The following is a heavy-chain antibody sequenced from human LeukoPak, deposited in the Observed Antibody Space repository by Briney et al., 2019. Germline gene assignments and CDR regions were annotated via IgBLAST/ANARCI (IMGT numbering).Heavy chain of an antibody. CDR3: ARDMARGLTNWFDP. V-gene: IGHV4-31*03. Sequence: SETLSLTCTVSGGSISSGGYDWSWIRQHAGKGLEWIGYIYYSGSTYYNPSRKSRVTISVDTSKNQFSLKLSSVTAADTAVYYCARDMARGLTNWFDPWGQGTLVTVSS. CDR2: IYYSGST. CDR1: GGSISSGGYD. J-gene: IGHJ5*02. D-gene: IGHD3-10*01.